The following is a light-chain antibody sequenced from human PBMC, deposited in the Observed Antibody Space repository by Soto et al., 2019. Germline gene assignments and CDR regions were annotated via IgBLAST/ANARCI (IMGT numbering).Light chain of an antibody. CDR2: GAS. V-gene: IGKV3-20*01. J-gene: IGKJ3*01. CDR1: QSVSSNY. Sequence: EIVLTQSPGTLSLSPGERATLSCRASQSVSSNYLAWYQQNPGQAPRLLIYGASSRATGIPDRFSGSGSETDFTLTISRLEPESFAVYYCQQYGSPPITFGRGTKVDVK. CDR3: QQYGSPPIT.